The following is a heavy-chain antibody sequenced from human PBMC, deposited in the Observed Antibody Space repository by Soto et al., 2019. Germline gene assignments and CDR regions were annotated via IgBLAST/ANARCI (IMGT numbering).Heavy chain of an antibody. CDR2: ISYDGSNK. V-gene: IGHV3-30-3*01. CDR3: ARWVSLGDYEIRLNYYGMDV. Sequence: QVQLVESGGGVVQPGRSLRLSCAASGFTFSSYAMHWVRQAPGKGLEWVAVISYDGSNKYYADSVKGRFTISRDNSKNTLYLQMNSLRAEDTAVYYCARWVSLGDYEIRLNYYGMDVWGQGTTVTVSS. D-gene: IGHD4-17*01. CDR1: GFTFSSYA. J-gene: IGHJ6*02.